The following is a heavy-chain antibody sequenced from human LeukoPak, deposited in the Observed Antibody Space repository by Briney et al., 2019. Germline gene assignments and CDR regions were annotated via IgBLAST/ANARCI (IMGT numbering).Heavy chain of an antibody. Sequence: GGSLRLSCSASGFTFNRFYLHWVRQAPGKGLEWVAVISYDGSNKYFADSMKGRFTISRDNPKNTLYLQMNSLRAEDTAVYYCAKSATVTTQQRGYFDYWGQGTLVTVSS. CDR2: ISYDGSNK. CDR1: GFTFNRFY. CDR3: AKSATVTTQQRGYFDY. V-gene: IGHV3-30*18. J-gene: IGHJ4*02. D-gene: IGHD4-11*01.